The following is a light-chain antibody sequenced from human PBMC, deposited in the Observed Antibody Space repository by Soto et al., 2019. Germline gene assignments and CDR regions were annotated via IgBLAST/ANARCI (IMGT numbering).Light chain of an antibody. CDR2: GNN. J-gene: IGLJ1*01. V-gene: IGLV1-40*01. CDR3: QSYDRSLSGVYV. CDR1: SSNIGAGYD. Sequence: QSVLTQPPSVSGAPGQRVTISCTGSSSNIGAGYDVHWYQQLPGTAPKLLIHGNNNRPSGVPDRFSASKSGTSASLAITGLQPEDESDYYCQSYDRSLSGVYVFGTGTKLTVL.